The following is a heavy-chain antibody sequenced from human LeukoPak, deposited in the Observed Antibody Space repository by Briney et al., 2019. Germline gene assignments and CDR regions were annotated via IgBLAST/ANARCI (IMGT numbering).Heavy chain of an antibody. D-gene: IGHD5-24*01. J-gene: IGHJ3*02. CDR3: ARGGDGYKPDAFDI. Sequence: GGSLRLSCAASGFTFSNYAMTWVRQAPGKGLEWVSAISGSGGITHFADSVRGRFTIPRDNSKNTLYLQMNSLRPEDTAVYYCARGGDGYKPDAFDIWGQGTMVTVSS. V-gene: IGHV3-23*01. CDR2: ISGSGGIT. CDR1: GFTFSNYA.